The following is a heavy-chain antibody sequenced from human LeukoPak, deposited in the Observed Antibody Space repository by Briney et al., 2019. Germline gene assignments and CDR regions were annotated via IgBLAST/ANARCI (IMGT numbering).Heavy chain of an antibody. J-gene: IGHJ4*02. Sequence: ASVKVSFTSSGYTFTCYYMHWVRQAPGQGLEWMGWINPNSGGTNYAQKFQGRVTMTRDTSISTAYMELSRLRSDDTAVYYCARVRSGYSGYEALGYWGQGTLVTVSS. CDR1: GYTFTCYY. D-gene: IGHD5-12*01. CDR2: INPNSGGT. CDR3: ARVRSGYSGYEALGY. V-gene: IGHV1-2*02.